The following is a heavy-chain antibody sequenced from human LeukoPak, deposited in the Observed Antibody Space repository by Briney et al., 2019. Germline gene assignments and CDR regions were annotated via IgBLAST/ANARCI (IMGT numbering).Heavy chain of an antibody. CDR2: FDPEDGET. CDR3: ATDACSSTSCYPRD. D-gene: IGHD2-2*01. Sequence: GASVKVSCKVSGYTLTELSMHWVRQAPGKGLEWMGGFDPEDGETIYAQKFQGRVTMTEDTSTDTAYMELSSLRSEATAVYYCATDACSSTSCYPRDWGQGTLVTVSS. V-gene: IGHV1-24*01. CDR1: GYTLTELS. J-gene: IGHJ4*02.